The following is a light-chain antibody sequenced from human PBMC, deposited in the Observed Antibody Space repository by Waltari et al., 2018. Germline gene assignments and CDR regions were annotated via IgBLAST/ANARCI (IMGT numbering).Light chain of an antibody. V-gene: IGLV1-40*01. CDR3: QSYDSSLSGVL. Sequence: QSVLTQPPSVSVAPGQRITISCTGTSSNIGAGYDVHWYLQLPGTAPKLLILGNNNRPSGVPDRFSASKSDTSASLAITGLQAEDEADYYCQSYDSSLSGVLFGGGTKLTVL. CDR1: SSNIGAGYD. CDR2: GNN. J-gene: IGLJ2*01.